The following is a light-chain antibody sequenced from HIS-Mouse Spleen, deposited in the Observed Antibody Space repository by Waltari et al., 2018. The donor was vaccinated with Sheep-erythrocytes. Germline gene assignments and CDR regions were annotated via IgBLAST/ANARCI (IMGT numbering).Light chain of an antibody. CDR1: SRDVGGFNF. CDR3: CSYAGSYNHV. J-gene: IGLJ1*01. V-gene: IGLV2-8*01. CDR2: EVS. Sequence: QSALTQPPSASGSPGQSVPIPCPGPSRDVGGFNFVSWYQQHPGKAPKLMIYEVSKRPSGVPDRFSGSKSGNTASLTISGLQAEDEADYYCCSYAGSYNHVFATGTKVTVL.